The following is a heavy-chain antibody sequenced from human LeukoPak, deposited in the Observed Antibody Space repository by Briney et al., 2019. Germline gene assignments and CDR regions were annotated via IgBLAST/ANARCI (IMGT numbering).Heavy chain of an antibody. D-gene: IGHD2-21*02. CDR2: INPNGGDT. CDR3: ARDERCGGDCYYAFDI. CDR1: GYTFTGYY. V-gene: IGHV1-2*02. Sequence: GASVKVSCKASGYTFTGYYIHWVRQAPGQGLEWMGWINPNGGDTNYAQKFQGRVTMTRNTSISTAYMELSSLRSEDTAVYYCARDERCGGDCYYAFDIWGQGTMVTVSS. J-gene: IGHJ3*02.